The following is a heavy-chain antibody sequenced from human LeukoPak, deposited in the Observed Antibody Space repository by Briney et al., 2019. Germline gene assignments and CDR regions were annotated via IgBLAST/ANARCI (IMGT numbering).Heavy chain of an antibody. J-gene: IGHJ4*02. CDR3: AKVRYDSSGYQSPYFDY. CDR2: IGGSGGST. Sequence: GGSLRLSCAASGFTFSSYAMSWVRQAPGKGLEWVSVIGGSGGSTYYADSVKGRFTTSRDNSKNTLYLQMSSLRAEDTAVYYCAKVRYDSSGYQSPYFDYWGQGILVTVSS. D-gene: IGHD3-22*01. V-gene: IGHV3-23*01. CDR1: GFTFSSYA.